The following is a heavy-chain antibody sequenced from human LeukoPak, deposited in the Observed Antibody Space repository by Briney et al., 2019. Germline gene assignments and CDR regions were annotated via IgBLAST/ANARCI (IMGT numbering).Heavy chain of an antibody. V-gene: IGHV4-61*01. CDR1: GGSVSSGSYY. J-gene: IGHJ4*02. D-gene: IGHD5-18*01. CDR3: ARGGYSYGHPIDY. CDR2: IYYSGST. Sequence: SETLSLTCTVSGGSVSSGSYYWSWIRQPPGKGLEWIGYIYYSGSTNYNPSLKSRVTISVDTSKNQFSLKLSSATAADTAVYYCARGGYSYGHPIDYWGQGTLVTVSS.